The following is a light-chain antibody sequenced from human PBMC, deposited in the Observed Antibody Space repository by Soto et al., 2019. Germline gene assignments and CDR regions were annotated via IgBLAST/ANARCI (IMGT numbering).Light chain of an antibody. J-gene: IGKJ2*01. Sequence: EVVLTQSPGTLSLSPGDTATLSCRTSRRVSSDYLAWYQQKPGQAPRLLIYGASSRATDIPDRFSGGGPGTDFTLRISRMEPEDFAVYYCLQSGSSPYTFGQGTKLEI. CDR2: GAS. V-gene: IGKV3-20*01. CDR1: RRVSSDY. CDR3: LQSGSSPYT.